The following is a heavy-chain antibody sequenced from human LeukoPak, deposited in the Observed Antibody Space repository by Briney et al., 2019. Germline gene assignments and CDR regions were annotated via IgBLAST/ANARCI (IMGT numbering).Heavy chain of an antibody. D-gene: IGHD6-13*01. V-gene: IGHV1-2*02. Sequence: ASVKVSCKASGYTFTGYYMHWVRQAPGQGLEWMGWINPNSGGTNYAQKFQGRVTMTRDTSISTAYMELSRLRSDDTAVYYCARNSVGIAVAGTWIDPWGQGTLVTVSS. CDR3: ARNSVGIAVAGTWIDP. CDR1: GYTFTGYY. J-gene: IGHJ5*02. CDR2: INPNSGGT.